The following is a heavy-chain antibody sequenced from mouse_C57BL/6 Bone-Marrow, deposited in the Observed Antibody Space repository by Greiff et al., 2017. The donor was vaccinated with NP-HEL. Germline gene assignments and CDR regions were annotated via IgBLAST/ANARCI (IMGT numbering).Heavy chain of an antibody. CDR3: ARRGFYYSKKWYFDV. J-gene: IGHJ1*03. CDR1: GYTFTSYW. V-gene: IGHV1-69*01. CDR2: IDPSDSYT. D-gene: IGHD2-5*01. Sequence: QVQLQQPGAELVMPGASVKLSCKASGYTFTSYWMHWVKQRPGQGLEWIGEIDPSDSYTNYNQKFKGKSTLTVDKSSSTAYMQLSSLTSEDSAVYYCARRGFYYSKKWYFDVWGTGTTVTVSS.